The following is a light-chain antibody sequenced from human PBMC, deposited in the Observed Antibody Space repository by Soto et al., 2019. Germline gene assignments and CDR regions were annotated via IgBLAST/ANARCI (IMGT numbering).Light chain of an antibody. V-gene: IGKV1-33*01. J-gene: IGKJ4*01. CDR3: QQYGNFPLS. Sequence: DIQMTQSPSSLSASVGDRVTITCQASQDISTFLNWYQQKPGKAPKVLIYDASSLETGVPSRFSGGGSGTDFTLTISSLQPEDIATYDCQQYGNFPLSFGGGTRVEIK. CDR2: DAS. CDR1: QDISTF.